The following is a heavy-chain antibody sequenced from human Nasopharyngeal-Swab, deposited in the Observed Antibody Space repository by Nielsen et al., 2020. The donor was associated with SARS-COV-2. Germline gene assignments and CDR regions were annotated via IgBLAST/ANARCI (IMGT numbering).Heavy chain of an antibody. Sequence: GESLKISCAASGFTFSSYAITWVRQAPGKGLEWVSIISGSGDTTYYADSVKDRFTISRDNAKNSLYLQMNSLRAEDTAVYYCARDGLDYDFWSAYFMDVWGQGTTVTVSS. CDR3: ARDGLDYDFWSAYFMDV. D-gene: IGHD3-3*01. CDR2: ISGSGDTT. V-gene: IGHV3-23*01. J-gene: IGHJ6*02. CDR1: GFTFSSYA.